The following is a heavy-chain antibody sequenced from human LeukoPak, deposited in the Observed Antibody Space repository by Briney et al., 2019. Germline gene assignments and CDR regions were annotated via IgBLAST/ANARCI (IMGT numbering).Heavy chain of an antibody. V-gene: IGHV4-59*11. D-gene: IGHD6-19*01. Sequence: SETLSLTCTVSGGSISGHYWSWIRQSPGKGLEWIGFMHYSGNTNSNPSLRSRVTISMDTSKNHFSLKMSSVTAADTAVYYCARGPYSSGWYDYWGQGTLVTVSS. CDR2: MHYSGNT. CDR3: ARGPYSSGWYDY. J-gene: IGHJ4*02. CDR1: GGSISGHY.